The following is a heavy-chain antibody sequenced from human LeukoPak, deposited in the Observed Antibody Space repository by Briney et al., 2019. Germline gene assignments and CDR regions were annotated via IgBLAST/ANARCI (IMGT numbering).Heavy chain of an antibody. CDR1: GYTLTELS. J-gene: IGHJ4*02. D-gene: IGHD1-26*01. CDR2: FDPEDGET. CDR3: ATVRHETPANNWEPLPAGFDY. V-gene: IGHV1-24*01. Sequence: GASVKVSCKVSGYTLTELSMHWVRQAPGKGLEWMGGFDPEDGETIYAQKFQGRVTMTEDTSTDTAYMELSSLRSEDTAVYYCATVRHETPANNWEPLPAGFDYWGQGTLVTVSS.